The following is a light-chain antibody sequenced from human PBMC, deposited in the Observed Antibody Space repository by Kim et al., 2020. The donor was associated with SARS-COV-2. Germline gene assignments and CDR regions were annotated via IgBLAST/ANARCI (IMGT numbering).Light chain of an antibody. J-gene: IGLJ2*01. Sequence: VTISCPGSSSNIGTGYDVPWYQQLPGTAPKLLIYDNINRPSGVPDRFSGSKSGTSASLAITGLQAEDEADYYCQSYDSSLSGFVVFGGGTQLTVL. CDR1: SSNIGTGYD. V-gene: IGLV1-40*01. CDR2: DNI. CDR3: QSYDSSLSGFVV.